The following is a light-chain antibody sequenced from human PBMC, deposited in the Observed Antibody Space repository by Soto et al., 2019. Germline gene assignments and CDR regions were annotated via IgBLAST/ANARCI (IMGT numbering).Light chain of an antibody. Sequence: DIQMTQSPSTLSASVGDRVTINFRASQSISYWLAWYQQRPGKAPRLLIYKASSLQSGVPSRFSGSGSGTEFTLTISSLQPDDFATYFCLQYNYYPLTFGGGTKVDI. CDR2: KAS. V-gene: IGKV1-5*03. J-gene: IGKJ4*01. CDR3: LQYNYYPLT. CDR1: QSISYW.